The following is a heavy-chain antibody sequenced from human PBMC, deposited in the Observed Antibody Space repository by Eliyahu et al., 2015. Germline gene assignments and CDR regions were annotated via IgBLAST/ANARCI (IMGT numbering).Heavy chain of an antibody. CDR3: AKXPLAAAGMRYMDV. CDR1: GFNLSSHG. Sequence: AASGFNLSSHGMHWVRQAPGKGLEWVAVIWFDGINTYYADSVKGRFTISRDNSKNTLYLQMKSLRVEDTAVYYCAKXPLAAAGMRYMDVWGXGTTVTVSS. V-gene: IGHV3-33*06. D-gene: IGHD6-13*01. J-gene: IGHJ6*03. CDR2: IWFDGINT.